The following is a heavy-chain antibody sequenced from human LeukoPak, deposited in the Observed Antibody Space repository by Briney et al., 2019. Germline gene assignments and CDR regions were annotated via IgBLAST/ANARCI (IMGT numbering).Heavy chain of an antibody. D-gene: IGHD3-10*01. CDR3: AKDHSRYQLGSGSSTDY. CDR2: ISYDGSNK. CDR1: GFTFSSYG. J-gene: IGHJ4*02. Sequence: GGSLRLSCAASGFTFSSYGMHWVRQAPGKGLEWVAVISYDGSNKYYADSVKGRFTISRDNSKNTLYLQMNSLRAEDTAVYYCAKDHSRYQLGSGSSTDYWGQGTLVTVSS. V-gene: IGHV3-30*18.